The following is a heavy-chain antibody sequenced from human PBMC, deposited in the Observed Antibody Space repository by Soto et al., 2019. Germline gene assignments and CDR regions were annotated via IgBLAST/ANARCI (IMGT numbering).Heavy chain of an antibody. CDR1: GFTFSTYA. J-gene: IGHJ4*02. CDR2: ISDSGSNT. CDR3: ARDVGGSSLFDY. D-gene: IGHD1-26*01. Sequence: EVQLLESGGGLVQPGGSLRLSCAGSGFTFSTYAMAWVRQAPGKALECVSTISDSGSNTHYVDSVEGRFTISRDNSKSTVFLHMNSLRADDSAVYYCARDVGGSSLFDYWGQGTLVTVSS. V-gene: IGHV3-23*01.